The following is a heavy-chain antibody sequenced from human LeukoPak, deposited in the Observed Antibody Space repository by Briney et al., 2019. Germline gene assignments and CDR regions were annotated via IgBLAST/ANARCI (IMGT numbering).Heavy chain of an antibody. V-gene: IGHV1-18*01. Sequence: ASVKVSCKAAGYTFVSHGISWVRLAPGQGLEWMGWISTDNGKTNYAQKFQGRVTMTTDTARSTAYMELRSLRSDDTAVYYCARLRTTDQDHWGQGTLITVSS. J-gene: IGHJ4*02. CDR3: ARLRTTDQDH. D-gene: IGHD2-2*01. CDR2: ISTDNGKT. CDR1: GYTFVSHG.